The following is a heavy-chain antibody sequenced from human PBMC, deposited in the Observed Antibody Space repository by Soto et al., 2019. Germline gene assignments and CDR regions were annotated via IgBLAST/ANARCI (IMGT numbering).Heavy chain of an antibody. D-gene: IGHD6-19*01. J-gene: IGHJ5*02. CDR2: IYYSGST. CDR1: GGSISSYY. CDR3: ARGIGSGWYRWFDP. V-gene: IGHV4-59*01. Sequence: SETLSLTCTVSGGSISSYYWSWIRQPPGKGLEWIGYIYYSGSTNYNPSLKSRVTISVDTSKNQFSLKLSSVTAADTAVYYCARGIGSGWYRWFDPWGQGTLVTVSS.